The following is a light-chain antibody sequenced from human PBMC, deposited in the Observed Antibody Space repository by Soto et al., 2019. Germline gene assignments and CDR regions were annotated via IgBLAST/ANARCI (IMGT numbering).Light chain of an antibody. CDR2: EVG. Sequence: QSALTQPASVSGSPGQSITISCTGSSSDVGGHNHVSWYQQHPGKAPKLIIYEVGNRPSGVSNRFSGSKSGNTASLTISGFQAEDEADYYCNSYTSSSTHVLGTGTKLTVL. CDR3: NSYTSSSTHV. J-gene: IGLJ1*01. CDR1: SSDVGGHNH. V-gene: IGLV2-14*01.